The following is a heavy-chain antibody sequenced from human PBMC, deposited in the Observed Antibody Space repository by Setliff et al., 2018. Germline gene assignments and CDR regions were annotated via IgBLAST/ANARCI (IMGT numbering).Heavy chain of an antibody. J-gene: IGHJ6*02. CDR1: GVSISSYY. CDR3: VRDRTAYSYGLDV. CDR2: IQKSGSA. D-gene: IGHD5-18*01. V-gene: IGHV4-59*01. Sequence: SETLSLTCNVSGVSISSYYWSWIRQPPGKGLECIGYIQKSGSANYNPSLMSRVTISVDTSRNQFSLKLRSVTAADTAVYYCVRDRTAYSYGLDVWGQGTTVTVSS.